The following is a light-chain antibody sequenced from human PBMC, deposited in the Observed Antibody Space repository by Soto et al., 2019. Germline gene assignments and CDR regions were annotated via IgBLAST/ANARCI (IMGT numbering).Light chain of an antibody. J-gene: IGLJ1*01. Sequence: QSVLTQPPSVSGAPGQRVTISCTGNSSNLGAGYDVHWYQQLPGTAPKLLIFEVSYRPSGVSSRFSGSKSGNTASLTISGLQAEDEADYYCNSYTRFSTYVFGTGTKVTVL. CDR3: NSYTRFSTYV. V-gene: IGLV1-40*01. CDR1: SSNLGAGYD. CDR2: EVS.